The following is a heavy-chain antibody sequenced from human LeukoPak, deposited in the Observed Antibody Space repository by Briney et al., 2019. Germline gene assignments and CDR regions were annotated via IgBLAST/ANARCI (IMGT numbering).Heavy chain of an antibody. CDR2: VSHDGDNR. Sequence: QTGGSLRLSCAASGFTFRNYGMQWVRQAPGKGLEWLAVVSHDGDNRIYADSVKGRFTISRDNSKNTLDLEMFSLRTEDTAVYYCTREFTSFNSGWFFQHWGQGALVFVSS. J-gene: IGHJ1*01. CDR1: GFTFRNYG. CDR3: TREFTSFNSGWFFQH. V-gene: IGHV3-30*03. D-gene: IGHD6-13*01.